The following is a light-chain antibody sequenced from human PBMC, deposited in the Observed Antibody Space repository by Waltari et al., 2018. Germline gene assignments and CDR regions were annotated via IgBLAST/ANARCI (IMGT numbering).Light chain of an antibody. CDR3: SSHTSGSTGV. CDR1: SSDVGVWHY. J-gene: IGLJ3*02. CDR2: AVN. Sequence: QSALAQPAPVSGSPGQSITIPCHGNSSDVGVWHYVSWYQQHPGKAPKLLIYAVNKRPSAFSTRFSGSNSGNAASLTITGREGGKEAAYYCSSHTSGSTGVFGGGTKGTVL. V-gene: IGLV2-14*03.